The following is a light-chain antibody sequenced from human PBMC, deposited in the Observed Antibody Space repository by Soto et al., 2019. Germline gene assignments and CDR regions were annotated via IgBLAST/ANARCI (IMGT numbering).Light chain of an antibody. CDR2: GAS. V-gene: IGKV3-15*01. CDR3: QQYNNWPRT. Sequence: EIVMTQSTATVSVSPGGRATLSCRATQSVTTNLAWYQQKPGQAPRLLIYGASTRATDIPARFSGSGSGTEFTLTISSLQSEDFAVYYCQQYNNWPRTFGQGTKV. J-gene: IGKJ1*01. CDR1: QSVTTN.